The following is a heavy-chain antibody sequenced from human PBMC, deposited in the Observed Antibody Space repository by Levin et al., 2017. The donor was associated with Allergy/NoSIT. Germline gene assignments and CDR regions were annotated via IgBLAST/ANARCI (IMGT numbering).Heavy chain of an antibody. CDR2: IWYDGSKE. CDR1: GFAFSAMG. V-gene: IGHV3-33*01. CDR3: ARGSYYDILTGGFDY. Sequence: GESLKISCAASGFAFSAMGMHWVRQAPGRGLEWVALIWYDGSKEYYADSVKGRFTISRDNSKNTVYLEMNSLRAEDTAVYYCARGSYYDILTGGFDYWGQGTLVTVSS. D-gene: IGHD3-9*01. J-gene: IGHJ4*02.